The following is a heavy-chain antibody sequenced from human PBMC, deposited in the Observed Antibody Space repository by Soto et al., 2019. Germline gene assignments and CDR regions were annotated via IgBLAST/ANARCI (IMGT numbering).Heavy chain of an antibody. CDR3: ANRVVPAAMLYYYYYMDV. V-gene: IGHV3-23*01. CDR1: GFTFSSYA. J-gene: IGHJ6*03. D-gene: IGHD2-2*01. Sequence: GGSLRLSCAASGFTFSSYAMSWVRQAPGKGLEWVSAISGSGGSTYYADSVKGRFTISRDNSKNTLYLQMNSLRAEDTAVYYCANRVVPAAMLYYYYYMDVWGKGTTVTVSS. CDR2: ISGSGGST.